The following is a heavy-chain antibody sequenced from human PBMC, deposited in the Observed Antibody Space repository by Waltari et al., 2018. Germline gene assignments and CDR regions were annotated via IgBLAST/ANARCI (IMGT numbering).Heavy chain of an antibody. CDR1: GGTFSSYA. CDR3: ARDEPAAYSSGWLPTYFDY. D-gene: IGHD6-19*01. J-gene: IGHJ4*02. CDR2: IIPIFGTA. Sequence: QVQLVQSGAEVKKPGSSVKVSCKASGGTFSSYATSWVRQAPGQGLEWMGGIIPIFGTANYAQKFQGRVTITADESTSTAYMELSSLRSEDTAVYYCARDEPAAYSSGWLPTYFDYWGQGTLVTVSS. V-gene: IGHV1-69*01.